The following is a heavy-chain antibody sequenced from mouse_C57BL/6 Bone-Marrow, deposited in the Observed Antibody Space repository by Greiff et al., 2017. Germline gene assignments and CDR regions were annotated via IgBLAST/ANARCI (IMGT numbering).Heavy chain of an antibody. CDR2: ISGGGGNT. CDR3: ARRDYDGSSSYFDY. D-gene: IGHD1-1*01. V-gene: IGHV5-9*01. Sequence: EVKLMESGGGLVKPGGSLKLSCAASGFTFSSYTMSWVRQTPEKRLEWVATISGGGGNTYYPDSVKGRFTISRDNAKNTLYLQMSSLRSEDTALYYCARRDYDGSSSYFDYWGQGTTLTVSS. CDR1: GFTFSSYT. J-gene: IGHJ2*01.